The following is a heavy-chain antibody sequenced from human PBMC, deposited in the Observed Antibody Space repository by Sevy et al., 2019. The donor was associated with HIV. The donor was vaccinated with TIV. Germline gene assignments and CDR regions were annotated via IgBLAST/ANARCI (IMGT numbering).Heavy chain of an antibody. CDR1: GYTFTSYD. J-gene: IGHJ6*02. V-gene: IGHV1-8*01. CDR2: MNPNSGNT. CDR3: ARAGGYCSGGSCYSYYYYGMDV. D-gene: IGHD2-15*01. Sequence: ASVKVSCKASGYTFTSYDINWVRQATGQELEWMGWMNPNSGNTGYAQKFQGRVTMTRNTSISTAYMELSSLRSEDTAVYYCARAGGYCSGGSCYSYYYYGMDVWGQGTTVTVSS.